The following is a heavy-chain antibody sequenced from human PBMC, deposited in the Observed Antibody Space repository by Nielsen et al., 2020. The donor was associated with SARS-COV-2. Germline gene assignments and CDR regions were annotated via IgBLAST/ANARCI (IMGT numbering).Heavy chain of an antibody. D-gene: IGHD5-12*01. CDR2: IIPNSGNT. CDR3: ARDSISGYETDH. V-gene: IGHV1-18*01. Sequence: ASVQVSCMASRYSFTSYGISLVRQAPRQGLEWVGWIIPNSGNTNYAQKFLARVTVTTDTSTSTAFMELRSQISDGPVVYYCARDSISGYETDHWGQGTLVTVYS. J-gene: IGHJ4*02. CDR1: RYSFTSYG.